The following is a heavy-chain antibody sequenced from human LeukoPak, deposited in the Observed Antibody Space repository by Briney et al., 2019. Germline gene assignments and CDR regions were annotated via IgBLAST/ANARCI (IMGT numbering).Heavy chain of an antibody. J-gene: IGHJ4*02. CDR3: ARGLGRRFFPQ. Sequence: GASVTVSCKASGGTFSSYAISWVRQAPGQGLEWMGRIIPILGIANYAQKFQGRVTITADKSTSTAYMELSSLRSEDTAVYYCARGLGRRFFPQWGQGTLVTVSS. CDR1: GGTFSSYA. CDR2: IIPILGIA. V-gene: IGHV1-69*04. D-gene: IGHD3-3*01.